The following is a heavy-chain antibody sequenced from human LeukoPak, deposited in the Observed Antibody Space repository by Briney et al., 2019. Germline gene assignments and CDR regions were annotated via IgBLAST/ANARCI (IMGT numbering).Heavy chain of an antibody. J-gene: IGHJ6*02. CDR2: INWNGGGT. CDR1: GFTFKDYG. Sequence: GRSLRLSCAATGFTFKDYGMHWVRQPPGKGLEWVSSINWNGGGTDYADSVKGRFTISRDNPKNSLYLQLSSLRPEDTALYYCAKHMRATNTYSFFGLDVWGQGTTVTVSS. V-gene: IGHV3-9*01. D-gene: IGHD1-26*01. CDR3: AKHMRATNTYSFFGLDV.